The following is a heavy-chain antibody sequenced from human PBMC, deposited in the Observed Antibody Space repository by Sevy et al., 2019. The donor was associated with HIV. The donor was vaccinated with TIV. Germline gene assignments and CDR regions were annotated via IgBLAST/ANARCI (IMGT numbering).Heavy chain of an antibody. CDR2: ISSSSSYI. V-gene: IGHV3-21*01. CDR1: GFTFSSYS. D-gene: IGHD3-22*01. Sequence: GGSLRLSCAASGFTFSSYSMNWVRQAPGKGLEWVSSISSSSSYIYYADSVKGRFTISRDNAKNSLYLQMNSLGAEDTAVYYCARDSQHYYDSSGPYFWGDYWGQGTLVTVSS. J-gene: IGHJ4*02. CDR3: ARDSQHYYDSSGPYFWGDY.